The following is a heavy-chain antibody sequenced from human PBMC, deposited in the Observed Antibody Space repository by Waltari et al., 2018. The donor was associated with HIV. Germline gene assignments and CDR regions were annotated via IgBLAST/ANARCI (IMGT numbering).Heavy chain of an antibody. J-gene: IGHJ4*02. CDR2: MSTSGST. CDR1: GGPISGYS. V-gene: IGHV4-4*07. CDR3: ARENDTSWRALGH. Sequence: QVQLQESGPGLVKHSETLSLTCTVSGGPISGYSWNWIRQPGGKGLEWIGRMSTSGSTNYNASLESRVTMSVDTSKNQFSLKLSSVTAADTAVYYCARENDTSWRALGHWGQGTLVTVSS. D-gene: IGHD3-16*01.